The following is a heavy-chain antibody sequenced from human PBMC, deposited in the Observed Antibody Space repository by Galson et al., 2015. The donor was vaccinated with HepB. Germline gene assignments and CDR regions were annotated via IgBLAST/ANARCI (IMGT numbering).Heavy chain of an antibody. CDR3: ARRYCSGFNCYFDS. V-gene: IGHV3-48*02. D-gene: IGHD2-15*01. CDR1: GFTFSSYS. CDR2: ISSSSSTI. J-gene: IGHJ4*02. Sequence: SLRLSCAASGFTFSSYSMNWVRQAPGKGLEWVSYISSSSSTIYYADSVKGRFTISRDNAKNSLYLQMNSLRDEDTAVYYCARRYCSGFNCYFDSWGQGTLVTVSS.